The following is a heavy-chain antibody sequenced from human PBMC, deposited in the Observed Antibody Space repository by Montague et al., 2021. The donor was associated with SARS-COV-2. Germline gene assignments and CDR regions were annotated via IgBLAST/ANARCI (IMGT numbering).Heavy chain of an antibody. Sequence: SLRLSCAASGFTFSSYSMNWVRQAPGKGLEWVSSISSSSSYIYYADSVKGRFTISRDNAKNSLYLQMNSLRAEDTAVYYCARVHPLWFGELLLDYYYYYGMDVWGQGTTVTVSS. CDR2: ISSSSSYI. CDR3: ARVHPLWFGELLLDYYYYYGMDV. CDR1: GFTFSSYS. J-gene: IGHJ6*02. D-gene: IGHD3-10*01. V-gene: IGHV3-21*04.